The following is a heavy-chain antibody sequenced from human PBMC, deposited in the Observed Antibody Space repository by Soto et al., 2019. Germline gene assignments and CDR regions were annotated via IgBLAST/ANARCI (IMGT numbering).Heavy chain of an antibody. CDR1: GFTFSNAW. CDR2: IKSKTDGGTT. CDR3: TTGGYCSGGSCYTPSYYYYGMDV. V-gene: IGHV3-15*07. J-gene: IGHJ6*02. D-gene: IGHD2-15*01. Sequence: PGGSLRLSCAASGFTFSNAWMNWVRQAPGKGLEWVGRIKSKTDGGTTDYAAPVKGRFTISRDDSKNTLYLQMNSLKTGDTAVYYCTTGGYCSGGSCYTPSYYYYGMDVWGQGTTVTVSS.